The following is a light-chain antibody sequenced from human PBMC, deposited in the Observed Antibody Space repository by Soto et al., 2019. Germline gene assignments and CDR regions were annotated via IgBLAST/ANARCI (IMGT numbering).Light chain of an antibody. V-gene: IGKV2-28*01. CDR3: MQALQTPRT. CDR1: QSLQHNNGNTL. Sequence: EIVMTQSPLSLTVTPGEPASISCKSSQSLQHNNGNTLLDWYMQKPGQSPQLLIYLASRRAPGAPDRVSGSGSGTDFTLRISTVEAGDAAIYYCMQALQTPRTFGQGTKVDIK. CDR2: LAS. J-gene: IGKJ1*01.